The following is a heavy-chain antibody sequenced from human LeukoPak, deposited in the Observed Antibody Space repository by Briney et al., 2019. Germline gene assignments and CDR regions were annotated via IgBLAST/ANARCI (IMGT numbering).Heavy chain of an antibody. D-gene: IGHD6-19*01. CDR1: GFTFSSYG. V-gene: IGHV3-30*02. J-gene: IGHJ4*02. Sequence: GGSLRLSCAASGFTFSSYGMHWVRQAPGKGLEWVAFIRYDGSNKYYADSVKGRFTISRDNSKNTLYLQMNSLRAEDRAVYYCAKDLVSVAGSEYWGQGTLVTVSS. CDR2: IRYDGSNK. CDR3: AKDLVSVAGSEY.